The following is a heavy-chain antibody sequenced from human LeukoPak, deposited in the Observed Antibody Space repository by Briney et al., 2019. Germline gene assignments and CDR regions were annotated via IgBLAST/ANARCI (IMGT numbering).Heavy chain of an antibody. V-gene: IGHV4-39*07. CDR1: GGSISSSSYY. CDR3: ARSSPRLRYFDYPDYFDY. J-gene: IGHJ4*02. Sequence: SETLSLTCTVSGGSISSSSYYWGWIRQPPGKGLEWIGSIYYSGSTYYNPSLKSRVTISVDTSKNQFSLKLSSVTAADTAVYYCARSSPRLRYFDYPDYFDYWGQGTLVTVSA. CDR2: IYYSGST. D-gene: IGHD3-9*01.